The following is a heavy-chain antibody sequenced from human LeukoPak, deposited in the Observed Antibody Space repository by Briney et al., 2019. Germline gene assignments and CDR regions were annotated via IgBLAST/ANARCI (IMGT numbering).Heavy chain of an antibody. CDR3: ARGSSGSYYTLFDY. V-gene: IGHV3-21*05. J-gene: IGHJ4*02. CDR1: GFTFSSYS. CDR2: ITSSSTYI. D-gene: IGHD1-26*01. Sequence: GGSLRLSCAASGFTFSSYSMNWVRQAPGKGLEWVPYITSSSTYIYYADSMKGRFTISRDNAKNSLYLQMDSLRAEDTAVYYCARGSSGSYYTLFDYWGQGTLVTVSS.